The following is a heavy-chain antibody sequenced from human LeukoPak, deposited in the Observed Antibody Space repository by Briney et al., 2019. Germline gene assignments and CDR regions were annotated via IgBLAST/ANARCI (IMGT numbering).Heavy chain of an antibody. V-gene: IGHV3-30*18. CDR2: ISYDGRNK. J-gene: IGHJ4*02. D-gene: IGHD2-2*01. Sequence: PGKSLRLSCAASGFTFNNYGMHWVRQAPGKGLEWVAVISYDGRNKHYPDSVKGRFTISRDISTDTLWLQMDSLRTEDTAVYYCAKGPLGGTAAAIDYWGQGTLVTVSS. CDR1: GFTFNNYG. CDR3: AKGPLGGTAAAIDY.